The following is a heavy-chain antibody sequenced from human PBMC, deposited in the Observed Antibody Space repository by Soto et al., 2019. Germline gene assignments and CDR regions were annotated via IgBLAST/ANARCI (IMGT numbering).Heavy chain of an antibody. CDR1: GFTFSSYG. V-gene: IGHV3-30*18. CDR3: ANGDSVGATTY. Sequence: QVQLVESGGGVVQPGRSLRLSCAASGFTFSSYGMHWVRQAPGKGLEWVAVISYDGSNKYYADSVKGRFTISRDNSKNTLYLQMNSLRAEDTAVYYCANGDSVGATTYWGQGTLVTVSS. D-gene: IGHD1-26*01. J-gene: IGHJ4*02. CDR2: ISYDGSNK.